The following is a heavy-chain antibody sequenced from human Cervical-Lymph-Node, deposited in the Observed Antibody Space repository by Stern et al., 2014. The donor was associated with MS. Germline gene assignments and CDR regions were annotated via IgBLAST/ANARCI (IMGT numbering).Heavy chain of an antibody. Sequence: DQLVESGAEVKKPGSSVKVSCKASGGTFSGYAISWVRPAPGQGLEWMGGIITVFGTANYAQKFQVRVTITADESTSTAYMELSSLRSEDTAVYYCARARDDYGGNPFDYWGQGTLVTVSS. CDR1: GGTFSGYA. CDR3: ARARDDYGGNPFDY. CDR2: IITVFGTA. V-gene: IGHV1-69*01. D-gene: IGHD4-23*01. J-gene: IGHJ4*02.